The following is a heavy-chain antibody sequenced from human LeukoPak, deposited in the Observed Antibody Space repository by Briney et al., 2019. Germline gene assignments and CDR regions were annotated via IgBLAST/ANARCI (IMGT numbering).Heavy chain of an antibody. D-gene: IGHD3-22*01. J-gene: IGHJ4*02. Sequence: GGSLRLSCAASGFTFSSYSMNWVRQAPGKGLEWVSSISSSSSYIYYADSVKGRFTISRDNAKNSLYLQMNSLRAEDTAVYYCARGVARGFLFDYWGQGTLVTVSS. CDR1: GFTFSSYS. CDR2: ISSSSSYI. CDR3: ARGVARGFLFDY. V-gene: IGHV3-21*01.